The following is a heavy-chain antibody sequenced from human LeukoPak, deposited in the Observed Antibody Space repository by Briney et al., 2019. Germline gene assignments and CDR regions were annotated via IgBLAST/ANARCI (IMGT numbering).Heavy chain of an antibody. CDR2: INPNGGAT. Sequence: ASVKVSCKASGYTFSIYYMHWVRQAPGQGLEWMGWINPNGGATSYAQRFQGRVTMTRDTSICTAYMELSGLTSDDTAVYYCARNPPYCTSTSCYNDYWGQGTLVTVSS. V-gene: IGHV1-2*02. D-gene: IGHD2-2*02. CDR3: ARNPPYCTSTSCYNDY. CDR1: GYTFSIYY. J-gene: IGHJ4*02.